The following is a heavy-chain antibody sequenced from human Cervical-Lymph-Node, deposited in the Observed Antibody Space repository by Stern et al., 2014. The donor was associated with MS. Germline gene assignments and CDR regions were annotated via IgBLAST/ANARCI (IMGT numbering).Heavy chain of an antibody. CDR1: GGSISSGYW. V-gene: IGHV4-4*02. D-gene: IGHD4-23*01. CDR2: IYHSEST. J-gene: IGHJ4*02. Sequence: QVQLQESGPGLVKPSGTLSLTCAVSGGSISSGYWRSWVRQPPGKGLEWIGEIYHSESTNYNPYLKSRVTISVDTSKNHFSLKMNSVNAADTAVYYCARNGGNYAFDYWGQGTLVAVSS. CDR3: ARNGGNYAFDY.